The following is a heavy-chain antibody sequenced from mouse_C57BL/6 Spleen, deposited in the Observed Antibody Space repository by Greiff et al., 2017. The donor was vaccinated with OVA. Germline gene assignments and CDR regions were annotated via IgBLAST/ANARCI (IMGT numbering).Heavy chain of an antibody. V-gene: IGHV3-6*01. J-gene: IGHJ2*01. CDR2: ISYDGSN. CDR1: GYSITSGYY. D-gene: IGHD1-1*01. CDR3: AGYYYGSLYYFDY. Sequence: EVQLQESGPGLVKPSQSLSLTCSVTGYSITSGYYWNWIRQFPGNKLEWMGYISYDGSNNYNPSLKNRISITRDTSKNQFFLKLNSVTTEDTATYYCAGYYYGSLYYFDYWGQGTTLTVSS.